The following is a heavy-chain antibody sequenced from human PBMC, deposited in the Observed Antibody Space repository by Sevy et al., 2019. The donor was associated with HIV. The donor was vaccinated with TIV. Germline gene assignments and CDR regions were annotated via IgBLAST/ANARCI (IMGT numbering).Heavy chain of an antibody. Sequence: GGSLRLSCAASGFPFNDHAMHWVRQVPGKGLEWVSGVSWNSRNIGYADSVNGRFTISRDNARHFLYLEMNSQSPEVTAIYYCAEDINGGCYAVNCYSYYYYVHGVDVCGQGTTVTVSS. CDR2: VSWNSRNI. J-gene: IGHJ6*02. D-gene: IGHD2-21*02. CDR3: AEDINGGCYAVNCYSYYYYVHGVDV. V-gene: IGHV3-9*01. CDR1: GFPFNDHA.